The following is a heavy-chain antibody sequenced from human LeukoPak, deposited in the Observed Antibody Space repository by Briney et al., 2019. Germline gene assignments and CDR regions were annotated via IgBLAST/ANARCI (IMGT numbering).Heavy chain of an antibody. CDR3: AKDSSGSTGGFDY. J-gene: IGHJ4*02. Sequence: GESLKISCKGSGFIFISYWIGWVRQMPGKGLGRMGIIYPGDSETRYSPSFQGQVTISADKSISTAYLQWSSLKASDTAIYYCAKDSSGSTGGFDYWGQGTLVTVSS. CDR1: GFIFISYW. D-gene: IGHD6-19*01. CDR2: IYPGDSET. V-gene: IGHV5-51*01.